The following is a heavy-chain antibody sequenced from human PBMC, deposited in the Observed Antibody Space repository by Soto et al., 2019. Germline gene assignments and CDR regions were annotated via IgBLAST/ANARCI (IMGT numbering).Heavy chain of an antibody. CDR3: ARVAVTSAEYFQH. V-gene: IGHV3-48*02. Sequence: GESLRLSCAASGFTFSSYSMNWVRQAPGKGLEWVSYISSSSSTIYYADSVKGRFTISRDNAKNSLYLQMNSLRDEDTAVYYCARVAVTSAEYFQHWGQGTLVTVSS. CDR2: ISSSSSTI. CDR1: GFTFSSYS. D-gene: IGHD4-17*01. J-gene: IGHJ1*01.